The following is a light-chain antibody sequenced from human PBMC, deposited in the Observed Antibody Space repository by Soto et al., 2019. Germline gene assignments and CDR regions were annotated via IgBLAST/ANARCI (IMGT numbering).Light chain of an antibody. J-gene: IGKJ4*01. Sequence: DIQMPQSQSSMSASVVYIVPITFRASQGISNYLAWYQQKPGKVHRLLIYAASTLQSGVPSRFSGSGSGTDFTLTIRSLQPEDFATYYCQQSYSTPLTFGGGTKVDIK. CDR3: QQSYSTPLT. CDR2: AAS. V-gene: IGKV1-27*01. CDR1: QGISNY.